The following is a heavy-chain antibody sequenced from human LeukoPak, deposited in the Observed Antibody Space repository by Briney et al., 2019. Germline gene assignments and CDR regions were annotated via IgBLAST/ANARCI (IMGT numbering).Heavy chain of an antibody. Sequence: PGGSLRLSCAASGFTFSSYAMHWVRQAPGKGLEWVAVISYDGSNKYYADSVKGRFTISRDNSKNTLYPQMNSLRAEDTAVYYCASILGGYSYGRLDYWGQGTLVTVSS. CDR2: ISYDGSNK. D-gene: IGHD5-18*01. V-gene: IGHV3-30*04. J-gene: IGHJ4*02. CDR1: GFTFSSYA. CDR3: ASILGGYSYGRLDY.